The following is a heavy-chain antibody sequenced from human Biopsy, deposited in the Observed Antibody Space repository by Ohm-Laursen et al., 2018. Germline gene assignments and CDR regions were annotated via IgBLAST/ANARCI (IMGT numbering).Heavy chain of an antibody. Sequence: GASVTVSCKASGYTFTGQYLHWVRQVPGQGLEWMGWINPHSGTTKFAQDFQGRVTMTRDTSITTAYMELRRLRSDDTAVYYCAKGQDLRGGAEYFQHWGQGALVTVSS. CDR2: INPHSGTT. J-gene: IGHJ1*01. V-gene: IGHV1-2*02. CDR3: AKGQDLRGGAEYFQH. CDR1: GYTFTGQY. D-gene: IGHD2-15*01.